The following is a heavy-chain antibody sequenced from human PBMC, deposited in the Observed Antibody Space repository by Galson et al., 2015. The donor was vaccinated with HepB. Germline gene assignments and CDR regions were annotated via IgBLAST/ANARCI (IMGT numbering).Heavy chain of an antibody. CDR3: ARHPTWNH. Sequence: ETLSLTCTVSGGSISSSSHYWGWIRQPPGKGLEWMGSIYYSGSTYYNPSLKSRVTISVDTAKNQFSLKLSSVTAADTAVYYCARHPTWNHWGRGTLVTVSS. D-gene: IGHD2/OR15-2a*01. V-gene: IGHV4-39*01. CDR1: GGSISSSSHY. J-gene: IGHJ1*01. CDR2: IYYSGST.